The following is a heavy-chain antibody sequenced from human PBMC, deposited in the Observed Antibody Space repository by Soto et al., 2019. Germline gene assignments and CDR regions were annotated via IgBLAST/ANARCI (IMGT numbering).Heavy chain of an antibody. CDR3: ARGRLFDS. CDR1: GGTFNTYG. V-gene: IGHV1-69*17. D-gene: IGHD5-12*01. J-gene: IGHJ5*01. CDR2: IVPVFNIT. Sequence: QVQLVQSGAEVKKPGSSVKVSCKALGGTFNTYGITWMRQAPGQGLEWVGGIVPVFNITTYAQKLQGRLTITADRATNTAYMELDSLTSEDTAVYFCARGRLFDSWGQGTLVTVSS.